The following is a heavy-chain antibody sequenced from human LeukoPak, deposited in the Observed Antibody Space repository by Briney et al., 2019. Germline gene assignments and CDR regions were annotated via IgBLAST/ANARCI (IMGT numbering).Heavy chain of an antibody. CDR1: GFTVSSNY. V-gene: IGHV3-48*01. D-gene: IGHD5-12*01. Sequence: GGSLRLSCAASGFTVSSNYMSWVRQAPGKGLEWVSYISSSSITRYYADSVKGRFTISRDNAKNSLYLQMNSLRAEDTAVYYCAKIGGFEGATIQYYFDYWGQGTLVTVSS. CDR2: ISSSSITR. CDR3: AKIGGFEGATIQYYFDY. J-gene: IGHJ4*02.